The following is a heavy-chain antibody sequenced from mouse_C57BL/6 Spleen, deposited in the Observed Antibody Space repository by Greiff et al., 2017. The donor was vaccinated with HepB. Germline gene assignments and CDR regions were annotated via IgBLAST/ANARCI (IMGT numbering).Heavy chain of an antibody. CDR2: IDPSDSYT. Sequence: QVQLQQSGAELVMPGASVKLSCKASGYTFTSYWMHWVKQRPGQGLEWIGEIDPSDSYTNYNQKFKGKSTLTVDKSSSTAYMQLSSLTSEDSAVDYCATYYSNSPFAYWGQGTLVTVSA. D-gene: IGHD2-12*01. V-gene: IGHV1-69*01. CDR1: GYTFTSYW. CDR3: ATYYSNSPFAY. J-gene: IGHJ3*01.